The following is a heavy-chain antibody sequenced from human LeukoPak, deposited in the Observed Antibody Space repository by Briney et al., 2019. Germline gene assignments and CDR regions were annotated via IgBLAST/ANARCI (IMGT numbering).Heavy chain of an antibody. Sequence: PSQTLTLTSRIPGVSSRRHSWSLIRQRPSKRLPLTWQSYYSGSTSYNHSLKIRVTISVDSSKNQFSLKLSSVTAADTAVYYCASRSSIWSGYQDTLYYFDSWGQGTLVTVSS. J-gene: IGHJ4*02. D-gene: IGHD3-3*01. CDR2: SYYSGST. V-gene: IGHV4-59*11. CDR3: ASRSSIWSGYQDTLYYFDS. CDR1: GVSSRRHS.